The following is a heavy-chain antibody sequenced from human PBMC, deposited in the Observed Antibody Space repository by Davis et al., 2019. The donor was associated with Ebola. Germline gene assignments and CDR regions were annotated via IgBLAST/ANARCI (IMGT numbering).Heavy chain of an antibody. Sequence: KVSCKGSGYSFSSFWISWVRQMPGKGLEWMGRIDPSDSYTNYSPSFQGHVTISADKSISTAYLQWSSLKASDTAMYYCASQPYYYYGMDVWGQGTTVTASS. V-gene: IGHV5-10-1*01. CDR1: GYSFSSFW. D-gene: IGHD2-2*01. CDR2: IDPSDSYT. CDR3: ASQPYYYYGMDV. J-gene: IGHJ6*02.